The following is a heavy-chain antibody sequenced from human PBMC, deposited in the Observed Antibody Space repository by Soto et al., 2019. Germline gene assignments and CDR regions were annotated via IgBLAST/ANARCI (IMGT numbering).Heavy chain of an antibody. CDR1: GFTFSSYG. J-gene: IGHJ4*02. Sequence: GGSLRLSCAASGFTFSSYGMHWVRQAPGKGLEWVAVISYDGSNKYYADSVKGRFTISRDNSKNTLYLQMNSLRAEDTAVYYCAKDNDCGGDCHKLDYWGQGTLVTVSS. CDR2: ISYDGSNK. D-gene: IGHD2-21*02. CDR3: AKDNDCGGDCHKLDY. V-gene: IGHV3-30*18.